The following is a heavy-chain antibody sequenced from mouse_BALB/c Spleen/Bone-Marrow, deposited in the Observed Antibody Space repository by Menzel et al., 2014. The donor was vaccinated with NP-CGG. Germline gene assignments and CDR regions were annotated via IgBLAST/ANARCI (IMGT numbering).Heavy chain of an antibody. V-gene: IGHV1-85*01. CDR3: ARRVYYDYDGGAWFAY. Sequence: VQLVESGAELVKPGASVKLSCKASGYTFTSYDINWVRQRPEQGLEWIGWIFPGDGSTKYNEKFKGKATLTIDKSSSTAYMQLSRLTSEDSAVYFCARRVYYDYDGGAWFAYWGQGTLVTVSA. CDR1: GYTFTSYD. J-gene: IGHJ3*01. CDR2: IFPGDGST. D-gene: IGHD2-4*01.